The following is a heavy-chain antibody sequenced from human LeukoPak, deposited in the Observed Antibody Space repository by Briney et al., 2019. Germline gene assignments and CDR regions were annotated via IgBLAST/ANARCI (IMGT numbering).Heavy chain of an antibody. Sequence: PGGSLRLSCAASGFTVSSNYMSWVRQAPGKGLKWISAIGGSGGSTYYADSVKGRFTISRDNSKNTLYLQMNSLRAEDTAVYYCAKKSTVTTGPDAFDIWGQGTMVTVSS. CDR2: IGGSGGST. J-gene: IGHJ3*02. V-gene: IGHV3-23*01. CDR3: AKKSTVTTGPDAFDI. D-gene: IGHD4-17*01. CDR1: GFTVSSNY.